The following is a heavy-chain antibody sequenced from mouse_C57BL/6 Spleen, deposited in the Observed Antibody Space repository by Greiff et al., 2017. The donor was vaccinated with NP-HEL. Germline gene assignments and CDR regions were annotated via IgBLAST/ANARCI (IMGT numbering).Heavy chain of an antibody. J-gene: IGHJ4*01. CDR1: GFTFSSYA. D-gene: IGHD3-2*02. Sequence: EVKLEESGGGLVKPGGSLKLSCAASGFTFSSYAMSWVRQTPEKRLEWVATISDGGSYTYYPDNVKGRFTISRDNAKNNLYLQMSHLKSEDTAMYYCARDRLLSAMDYWGQGTSVTVSS. CDR2: ISDGGSYT. CDR3: ARDRLLSAMDY. V-gene: IGHV5-4*01.